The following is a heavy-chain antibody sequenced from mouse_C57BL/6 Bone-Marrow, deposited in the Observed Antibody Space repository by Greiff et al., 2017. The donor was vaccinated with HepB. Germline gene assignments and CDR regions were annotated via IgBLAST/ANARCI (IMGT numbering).Heavy chain of an antibody. CDR3: ARDIYYYGSSTAWFAY. CDR2: ICYSGST. D-gene: IGHD1-1*01. CDR1: GYSITSGYD. Sequence: EVKLQESGPGMVKPSQSLSLTCTVTGYSITSGYDWHWIRHFPGNKLEWLGYICYSGSTNYNPSLKTRISITHDTYKNHFFLKLNSVTTEDTSTYYCARDIYYYGSSTAWFAYWGQGTLVTVSA. J-gene: IGHJ3*01. V-gene: IGHV3-1*01.